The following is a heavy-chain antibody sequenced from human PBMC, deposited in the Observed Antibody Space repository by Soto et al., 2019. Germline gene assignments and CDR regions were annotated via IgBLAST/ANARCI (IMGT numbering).Heavy chain of an antibody. CDR2: ISSSSSTI. CDR3: ARPAGTRWLHSDY. D-gene: IGHD2-15*01. V-gene: IGHV3-48*02. CDR1: GFTFSSYS. Sequence: EVQLVESGGGLVQPGGSLRLSCAASGFTFSSYSMNWVRQAPGKGLEWVSYISSSSSTIYYADSVKGRFTISRDNAKNTLSLKMNSLRDEDTAVYYCARPAGTRWLHSDYWGQGTLVTVSS. J-gene: IGHJ4*02.